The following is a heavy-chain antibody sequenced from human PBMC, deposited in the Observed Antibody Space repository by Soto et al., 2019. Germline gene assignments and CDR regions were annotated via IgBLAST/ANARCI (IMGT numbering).Heavy chain of an antibody. CDR2: IIPIFGTA. V-gene: IGHV1-69*06. J-gene: IGHJ3*02. D-gene: IGHD3-3*01. Sequence: SVKVSCKASGGTFSSYAISWMRQAPGQGLEWMGGIIPIFGTANYAQKFQGRVTITADKSTSTAYMELSSLRSEDTAVYYCAFNPIGYNTQNAFDIWGQGTMVTVSS. CDR1: GGTFSSYA. CDR3: AFNPIGYNTQNAFDI.